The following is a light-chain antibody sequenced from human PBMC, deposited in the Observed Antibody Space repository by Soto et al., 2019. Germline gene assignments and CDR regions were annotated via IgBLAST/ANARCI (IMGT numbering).Light chain of an antibody. CDR3: QQRSNWPPPTWT. V-gene: IGKV3-11*01. CDR2: DAS. CDR1: QSVSSY. Sequence: EIVLTQSPATLSLSPGERAALSCRASQSVSSYLAWYQQKPGQAPRLLIYDASNRATGIPARFSGSGSGTDFTLTISSLEPEDFAVYYCQQRSNWPPPTWTFGQGTKVDIK. J-gene: IGKJ1*01.